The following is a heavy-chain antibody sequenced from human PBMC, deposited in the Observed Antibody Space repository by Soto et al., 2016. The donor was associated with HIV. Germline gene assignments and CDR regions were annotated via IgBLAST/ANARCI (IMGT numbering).Heavy chain of an antibody. CDR1: GFTFSDYY. CDR2: ISSSTTYT. D-gene: IGHD4-17*01. V-gene: IGHV3-11*05. Sequence: VQLVESGGGLVKPGGSLRLSCAASGFTFSDYYMSWIRQAPGKGPEYLSLISSSTTYTDYADSVKGRFTISRDNVRNSLYLQMNRLRAGDTAMYYCARVRDWSSGDYYFDYWGQGLWSSPPQ. CDR3: ARVRDWSSGDYYFDY. J-gene: IGHJ4*02.